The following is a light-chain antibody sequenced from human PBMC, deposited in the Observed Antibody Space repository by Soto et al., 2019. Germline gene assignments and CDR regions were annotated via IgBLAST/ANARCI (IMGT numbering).Light chain of an antibody. CDR1: QNVGIN. V-gene: IGKV3-15*01. CDR3: LQYNDWPYT. Sequence: EIVVTQSPATLSVSPGDRATLSCRASQNVGINLAWYRQKPGQAPRLLIYGKSTRATGIPARFSGIGSGTEFTLAISSLQSEDFALYYCLQYNDWPYTFGQGTKLEIK. J-gene: IGKJ2*01. CDR2: GKS.